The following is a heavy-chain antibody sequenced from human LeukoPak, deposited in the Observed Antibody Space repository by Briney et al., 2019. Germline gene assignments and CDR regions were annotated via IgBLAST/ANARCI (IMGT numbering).Heavy chain of an antibody. J-gene: IGHJ6*02. Sequence: SETLSLTCTVSGGSLRHYYCSWIRQPPGKGLEWVGYIYYSGSTSHNPSLKSRVTISVDASKNQYSLKLSSVTAADTAVYYCARHFTGPGTYTPYFGMDVWGQGTTVTVSS. CDR1: GGSLRHYY. CDR3: ARHFTGPGTYTPYFGMDV. V-gene: IGHV4-59*08. CDR2: IYYSGST. D-gene: IGHD3-16*01.